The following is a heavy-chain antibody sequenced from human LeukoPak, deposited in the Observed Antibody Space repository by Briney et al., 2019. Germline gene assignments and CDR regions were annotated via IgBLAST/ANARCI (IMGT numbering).Heavy chain of an antibody. V-gene: IGHV3-74*01. D-gene: IGHD3-22*01. CDR3: AREYYDSSGYSHDAFDI. CDR2: IKSDGSST. CDR1: GFPFSSYW. J-gene: IGHJ3*02. Sequence: GGSLRLSCAASGFPFSSYWMHWVRQAPGKGLVWVSRIKSDGSSTSYADSVKGRFTISRDNAKNSLYLQMNSLRVEDTAVYYCAREYYDSSGYSHDAFDIWGQGTVVTVS.